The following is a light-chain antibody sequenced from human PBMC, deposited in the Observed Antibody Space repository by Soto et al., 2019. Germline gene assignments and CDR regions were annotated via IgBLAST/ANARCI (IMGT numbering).Light chain of an antibody. CDR1: QSISSW. CDR2: DAS. V-gene: IGKV1-5*01. Sequence: DIKMTQSPSTLSASVGDRVTITCRASQSISSWLAWYQQKPGKAPRLLIYDASSLESGVPSRFSGSGSGTEFTLTISSLQPDDVATDYCPLYNSYLITFGQGTRLEIK. J-gene: IGKJ5*01. CDR3: PLYNSYLIT.